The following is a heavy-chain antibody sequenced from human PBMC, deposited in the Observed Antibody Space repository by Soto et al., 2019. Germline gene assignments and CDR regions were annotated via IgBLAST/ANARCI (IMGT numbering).Heavy chain of an antibody. CDR1: GFTVHGNY. CDR3: ASARTYNYAFDF. J-gene: IGHJ4*02. Sequence: PGGSLRLSCAPSGFTVHGNYMTWVRQASGKGLEWVSVVFSGGSTFYADSVKGRLTISRDTSKNTLSLQMNSLRAEDTAVYFCASARTYNYAFDFWGQGTLVTVSS. CDR2: VFSGGST. D-gene: IGHD5-18*01. V-gene: IGHV3-53*01.